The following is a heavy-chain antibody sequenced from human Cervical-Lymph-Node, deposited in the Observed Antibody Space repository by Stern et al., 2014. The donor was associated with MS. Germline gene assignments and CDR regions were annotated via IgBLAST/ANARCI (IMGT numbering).Heavy chain of an antibody. Sequence: QVQLVQSGAEVKTPGASVKLSCKASGYTFISYYMHWVRQAPGQGLEWMGIINPSGGSTSYAQKFQGRVTMTRDTSTNIVYMELSSLRSEDTAVYYCAREVAGHRLGMMDVWGQGTSVTVSS. CDR1: GYTFISYY. CDR3: AREVAGHRLGMMDV. CDR2: INPSGGST. V-gene: IGHV1-46*01. D-gene: IGHD6-19*01. J-gene: IGHJ6*02.